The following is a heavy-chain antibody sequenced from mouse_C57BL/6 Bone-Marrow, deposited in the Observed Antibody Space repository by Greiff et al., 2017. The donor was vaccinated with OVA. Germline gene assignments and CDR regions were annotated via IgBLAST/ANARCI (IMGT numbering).Heavy chain of an antibody. CDR1: GFTFSDYG. CDR3: ARPNYGSSYYFDY. D-gene: IGHD1-1*01. V-gene: IGHV5-17*01. J-gene: IGHJ2*01. Sequence: EVKLVESGGGLVKPGGSLKLSCAASGFTFSDYGMHWVRQAPEEGLEWVAYISSGSSTIYYADTVKGRFTISRDNAKNTLFLQMTSLRSEDTAMYYCARPNYGSSYYFDYWGQGTTLTVSS. CDR2: ISSGSSTI.